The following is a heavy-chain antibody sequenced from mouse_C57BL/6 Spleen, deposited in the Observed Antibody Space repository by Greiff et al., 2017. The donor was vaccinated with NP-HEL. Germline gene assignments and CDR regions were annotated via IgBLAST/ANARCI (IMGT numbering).Heavy chain of an antibody. J-gene: IGHJ2*01. CDR1: GYTFKSYG. CDR2: IYPRSGNT. Sequence: QVQLQQSGAELARPGASVKLSCKASGYTFKSYGISWVKQRTGQGLEWIGEIYPRSGNTYYNEKFKGKANLTADKSSSTAYMELRSLTSEDSAVYFCAREEIYGNYYFDYWGQGTTLTVSS. CDR3: AREEIYGNYYFDY. V-gene: IGHV1-81*01. D-gene: IGHD2-1*01.